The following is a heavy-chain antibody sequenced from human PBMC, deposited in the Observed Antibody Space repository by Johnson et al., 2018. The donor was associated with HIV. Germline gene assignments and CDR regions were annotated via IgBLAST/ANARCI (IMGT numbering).Heavy chain of an antibody. D-gene: IGHD3-9*01. CDR2: ISSSGGTK. Sequence: QVQLVESGGGLVKPGGSLRLSCAASGFTFSDYYMSWIRQAPGKGLEWVSYISSSGGTKYYADSVKGRFTISRDNAKNSLYLQMNSLRAEDTAVYYCVREEGNDILTRGDAFDIWGQGTLVTVSS. CDR1: GFTFSDYY. CDR3: VREEGNDILTRGDAFDI. V-gene: IGHV3-11*04. J-gene: IGHJ3*02.